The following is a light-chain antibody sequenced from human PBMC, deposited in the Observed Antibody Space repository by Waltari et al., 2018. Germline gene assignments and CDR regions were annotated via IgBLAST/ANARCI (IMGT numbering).Light chain of an antibody. CDR2: GAS. CDR1: QSVTSTY. Sequence: EIVLTQSPGTLSLSPGERATLSCRASQSVTSTYLAWYQQTPGQAPRLLIYGASSRATGIPDRFSGSGSGTDFTLTISRLEPEDFVVYYCQQYGPSLITFGQGTRLEIK. V-gene: IGKV3-20*01. CDR3: QQYGPSLIT. J-gene: IGKJ5*01.